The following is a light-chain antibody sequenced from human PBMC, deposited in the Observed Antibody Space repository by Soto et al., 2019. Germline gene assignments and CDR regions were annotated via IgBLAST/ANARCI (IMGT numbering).Light chain of an antibody. CDR2: GES. CDR3: QQYGSSPPWT. J-gene: IGKJ1*01. V-gene: IGKV3-20*01. Sequence: EIVLTQSPGTLSLSPGERATLSCRASQSVSSSYLAGYQQKPGKAPRLLIYGESIRATGIPDRFSGSGSGTDFTLTISRLEPEDFAVYYCQQYGSSPPWTFGQGTKVEI. CDR1: QSVSSSY.